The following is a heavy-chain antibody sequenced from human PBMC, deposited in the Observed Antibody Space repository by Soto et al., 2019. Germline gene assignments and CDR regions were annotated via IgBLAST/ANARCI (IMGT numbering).Heavy chain of an antibody. J-gene: IGHJ4*02. V-gene: IGHV3-30*18. CDR3: AKVRPQDYGDYITGPDY. CDR2: ISYDGSNK. Sequence: QVQLVESGGGVVQPGRSLRLSCAASGFTFSSYGMHWVRQAPGKGLEWVAVISYDGSNKYYADSVKGRFTISRDNSKNTLYLQINSLRAEDTAVYYCAKVRPQDYGDYITGPDYWGQGTLVTVSS. D-gene: IGHD4-17*01. CDR1: GFTFSSYG.